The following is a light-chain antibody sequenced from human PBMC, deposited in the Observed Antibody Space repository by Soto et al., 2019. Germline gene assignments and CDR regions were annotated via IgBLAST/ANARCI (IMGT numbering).Light chain of an antibody. J-gene: IGKJ2*01. CDR2: GAS. V-gene: IGKV3-15*01. CDR3: QQYSNWPRT. CDR1: QSVSTN. Sequence: EIVMTQSPATLSVSPGESATLSCRASQSVSTNLAWYHQKPGQAPRLLIYGASTRATGIPARFSGSGSGTEFTLTISSLQSEDFAVYYCQQYSNWPRTFGQGTKLEIK.